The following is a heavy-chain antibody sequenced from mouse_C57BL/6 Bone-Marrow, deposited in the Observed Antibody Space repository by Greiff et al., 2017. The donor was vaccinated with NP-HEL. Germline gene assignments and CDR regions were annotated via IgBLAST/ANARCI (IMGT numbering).Heavy chain of an antibody. D-gene: IGHD3-3*01. Sequence: QVHVKQSGAELARPGASVKLSCKASGYTFTSYGISWVKQRTGQGLEWIGEIYPRSGNTYYNEKFKGKATLTADKSSSTAYMELRSLTSEDSAVYFGARRRWDIDYWGQGTTLTVAS. V-gene: IGHV1-81*01. CDR1: GYTFTSYG. CDR3: ARRRWDIDY. J-gene: IGHJ2*01. CDR2: IYPRSGNT.